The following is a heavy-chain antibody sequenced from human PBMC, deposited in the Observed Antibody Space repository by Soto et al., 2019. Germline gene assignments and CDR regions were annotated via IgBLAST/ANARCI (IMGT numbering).Heavy chain of an antibody. D-gene: IGHD2-15*01. V-gene: IGHV4-4*02. CDR2: IYHSGST. J-gene: IGHJ4*02. CDR3: ASRPGGYCSGGSCSGVDY. Sequence: QVQLQESGPGLVKPSGTLSLTCAVSGGSISSSNWWSWVRQPPGKGLEWIGEIYHSGSTNYNPSLKSRVTISVDKSKNQFSLKLSSVTAADTAVYYCASRPGGYCSGGSCSGVDYWGQGTLVTVSS. CDR1: GGSISSSNW.